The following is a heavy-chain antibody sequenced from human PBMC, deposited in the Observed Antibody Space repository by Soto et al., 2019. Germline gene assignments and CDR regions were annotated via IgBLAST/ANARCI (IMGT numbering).Heavy chain of an antibody. J-gene: IGHJ5*02. CDR3: ARGVDYGEVGGTSWFDP. CDR2: IYYSGIT. Sequence: QVQLQESGPGLVKPSQTLSLTCTVSGGSIVSGGYYWNWIRQHPGKGLEWIGYIYYSGITYYNPSLRSRVTILDDTSKNQFSLKLSSVTAADTAVYYCARGVDYGEVGGTSWFDPWGQGTLVTVSS. CDR1: GGSIVSGGYY. V-gene: IGHV4-31*03. D-gene: IGHD4-17*01.